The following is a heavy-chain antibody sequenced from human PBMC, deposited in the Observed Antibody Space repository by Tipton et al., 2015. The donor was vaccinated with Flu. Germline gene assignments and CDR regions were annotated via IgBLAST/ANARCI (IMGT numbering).Heavy chain of an antibody. D-gene: IGHD6-19*01. J-gene: IGHJ3*02. Sequence: TLSLTCIVSDGSITGYYWAWLRQPPGRALEWIGNIYYTGSTNYNSSLNSRIAISIDTSKKQLSLKLSSLTAADTAVYYCARGMSAGWPPSVFDMWGQGTMVTVSS. CDR3: ARGMSAGWPPSVFDM. V-gene: IGHV4-59*01. CDR1: DGSITGYY. CDR2: IYYTGST.